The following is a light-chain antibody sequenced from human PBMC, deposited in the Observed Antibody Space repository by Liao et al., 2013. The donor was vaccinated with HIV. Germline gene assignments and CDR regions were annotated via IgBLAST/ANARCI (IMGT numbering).Light chain of an antibody. V-gene: IGLV3-21*04. CDR1: NIGSKS. J-gene: IGLJ2*01. CDR2: YDS. CDR3: QVWHSGGDHVV. Sequence: SYELTQPPSVSVAPGKTARITCGGNNIGSKSVHWYQQKPGQAPVLVISYDSDRPSGIPERFSGSNSGNTATLTISRVEAGDEADYYCQVWHSGGDHVVFGGGTKLTVL.